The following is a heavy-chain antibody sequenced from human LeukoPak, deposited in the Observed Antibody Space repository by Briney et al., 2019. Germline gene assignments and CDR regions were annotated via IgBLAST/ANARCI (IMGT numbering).Heavy chain of an antibody. D-gene: IGHD2-2*01. J-gene: IGHJ3*02. CDR3: ARDVGCSSTSCPDAFDI. CDR2: ISSSGSTI. CDR1: GFTFSDYY. V-gene: IGHV3-11*04. Sequence: GGSLRLSCAASGFTFSDYYMSWIRQAPGKGLAWVSYISSSGSTIYYADSVKGRFTISRDNAKNSLYLQMNSLRAEDTAVYYCARDVGCSSTSCPDAFDIWGQGTMVTVSS.